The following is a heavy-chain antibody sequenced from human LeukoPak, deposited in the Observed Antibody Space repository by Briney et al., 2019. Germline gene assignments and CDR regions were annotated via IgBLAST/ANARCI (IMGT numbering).Heavy chain of an antibody. CDR3: AKDSYAGYYGSGSYYFDY. Sequence: PGGSLRLSCAASGFTFSSYAMSWVRQAPGKGLEWVSAISGSGGSTYYADSVKGRFTISRDNSKNTLYLQMNSLRAEDTAVYYCAKDSYAGYYGSGSYYFDYWGQGTLVTVSS. V-gene: IGHV3-23*01. CDR2: ISGSGGST. CDR1: GFTFSSYA. D-gene: IGHD3-10*01. J-gene: IGHJ4*02.